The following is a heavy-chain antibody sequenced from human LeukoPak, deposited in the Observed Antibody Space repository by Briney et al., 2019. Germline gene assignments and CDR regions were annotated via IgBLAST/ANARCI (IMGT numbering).Heavy chain of an antibody. J-gene: IGHJ4*02. CDR3: ARDGYYYDSSGYSLDY. Sequence: PGGSLRLSCAASGFTFSDYYMSWIRQAPGKGLEWVSYISSSGSTIYYADSVKGRFTISRDTDKNSMYMQMNSLRAEDTDVYYCARDGYYYDSSGYSLDYWGQGTLVTVSS. CDR1: GFTFSDYY. CDR2: ISSSGSTI. D-gene: IGHD3-22*01. V-gene: IGHV3-11*01.